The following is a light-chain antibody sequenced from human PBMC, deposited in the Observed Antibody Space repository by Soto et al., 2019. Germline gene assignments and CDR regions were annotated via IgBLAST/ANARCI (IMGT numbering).Light chain of an antibody. V-gene: IGLV3-1*01. Sequence: SYELTQPPSVSVSPGQTASITCSGDKLGDKYACWYQQKPGQSPVLVICQDSKRPSGIPERFSGSNSANTATLTISGTQAVDEADYYCQAWDGSTASVVFGAGTKLTVL. CDR2: QDS. J-gene: IGLJ2*01. CDR1: KLGDKY. CDR3: QAWDGSTASVV.